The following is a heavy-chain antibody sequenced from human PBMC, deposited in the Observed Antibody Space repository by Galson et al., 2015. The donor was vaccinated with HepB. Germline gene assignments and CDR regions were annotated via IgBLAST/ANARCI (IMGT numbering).Heavy chain of an antibody. J-gene: IGHJ4*02. CDR1: GFTFSSFT. CDR3: ARGHTAIDY. V-gene: IGHV3-48*01. CDR2: ITSISTTI. Sequence: SLRLSCAASGFTFSSFTMSWVRQAPGKGLEWVSYITSISTTIYYADSAKGRFTISRDNAKNPLYLQMNSLRAEDTAVYYCARGHTAIDYWGQGALVTVSS. D-gene: IGHD5-18*01.